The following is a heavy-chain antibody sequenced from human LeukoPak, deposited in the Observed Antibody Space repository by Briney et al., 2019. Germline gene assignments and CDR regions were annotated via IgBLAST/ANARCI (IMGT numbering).Heavy chain of an antibody. CDR1: GYTFTSYG. D-gene: IGHD3-10*01. Sequence: VASVKVSCKASGYTFTSYGISWVRQAPGQGLEWMGWISAYNGNTDYAQKLQGRVTMTTDTSTSTAYMELRSLRSDDTAVYYCARNLYGSGSYYPGDYWGQGTLVTVSS. J-gene: IGHJ4*02. CDR3: ARNLYGSGSYYPGDY. CDR2: ISAYNGNT. V-gene: IGHV1-18*01.